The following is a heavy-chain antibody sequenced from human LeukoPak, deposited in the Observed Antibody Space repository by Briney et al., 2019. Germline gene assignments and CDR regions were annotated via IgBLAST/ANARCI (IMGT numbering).Heavy chain of an antibody. Sequence: AGGSLRLSCVASGFTFSSYGMHWVRQAPGKGLEWVAVISYDGSNKYYADSVKGRFTISRDNSKNTLYLQMNSLRAEDTAVYYCAKVVIWIFGDSPRYIHGPYMETPYGMDVWGQGTTVTVSS. J-gene: IGHJ6*02. CDR3: AKVVIWIFGDSPRYIHGPYMETPYGMDV. D-gene: IGHD2-2*03. CDR2: ISYDGSNK. V-gene: IGHV3-30*18. CDR1: GFTFSSYG.